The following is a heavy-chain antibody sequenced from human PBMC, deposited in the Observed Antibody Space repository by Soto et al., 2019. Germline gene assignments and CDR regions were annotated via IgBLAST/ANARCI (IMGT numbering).Heavy chain of an antibody. J-gene: IGHJ4*02. Sequence: GGSLRLSCAASGFTFSSYWMTWVRQAPGKGLEWVANIKEDGSEKHYADSVKGRFTISRDNAKSSLYLQVNSLIAEDTAVYYCAGQISGYATIFDHWGQGTLVTVSS. CDR1: GFTFSSYW. D-gene: IGHD3-22*01. CDR2: IKEDGSEK. CDR3: AGQISGYATIFDH. V-gene: IGHV3-7*01.